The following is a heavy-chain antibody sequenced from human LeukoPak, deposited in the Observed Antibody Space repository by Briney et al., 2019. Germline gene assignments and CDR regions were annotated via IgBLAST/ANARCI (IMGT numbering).Heavy chain of an antibody. CDR3: AREVRSIAARLYGRVFDY. J-gene: IGHJ4*02. V-gene: IGHV3-53*01. CDR2: IYGGGST. Sequence: PGGSLRLSCAASGFTVSSNYMSWVRQVPGKGLEWVSVIYGGGSTYHADSVKGRFTISRDNSKNTLYLQMNFLRAEDTAVYYCAREVRSIAARLYGRVFDYWGQGTLVTVSS. CDR1: GFTVSSNY. D-gene: IGHD6-6*01.